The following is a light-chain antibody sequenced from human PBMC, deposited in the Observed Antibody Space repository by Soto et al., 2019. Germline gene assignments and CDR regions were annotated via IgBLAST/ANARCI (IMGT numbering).Light chain of an antibody. CDR3: MSYAGGNRFV. Sequence: QSALTQPPSASGSPGQSVTISCAGTINDVGGYNYVSWYQQHPGKVPQLMNYQVTKRPSGVPDRFSASKSDTAASLTISGHQAEDEGDYYCMSYAGGNRFVFGTGTKLTVL. CDR2: QVT. J-gene: IGLJ1*01. V-gene: IGLV2-8*01. CDR1: INDVGGYNY.